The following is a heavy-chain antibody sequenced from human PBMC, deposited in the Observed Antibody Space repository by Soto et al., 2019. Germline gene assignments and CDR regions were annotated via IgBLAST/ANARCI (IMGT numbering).Heavy chain of an antibody. D-gene: IGHD6-13*01. V-gene: IGHV1-46*01. Sequence: QVQLVQSGAEVKKPGASVKVSCRTSGYTFTHYYIQWVRQAPGQGLEWLAIINTASGSTNYAQDFQGRVTLTMDMSTTTVYMELSGLRAEVTAIFYWARDLAAGDHWGQGTLVTVSS. CDR3: ARDLAAGDH. CDR2: INTASGST. CDR1: GYTFTHYY. J-gene: IGHJ4*02.